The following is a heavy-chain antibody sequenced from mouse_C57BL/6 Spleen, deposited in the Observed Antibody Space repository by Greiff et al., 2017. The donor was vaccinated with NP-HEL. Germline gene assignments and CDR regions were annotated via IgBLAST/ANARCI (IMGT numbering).Heavy chain of an antibody. CDR2: IDPSDSYT. D-gene: IGHD4-1*01. CDR1: GYTFTSYW. J-gene: IGHJ1*03. Sequence: VQLQQPGAELVMPGASVKLSCKASGYTFTSYWMHWVKQRPGQGLEWIGEIDPSDSYTNYNQKFKGKSTLTVDKSSSTAYMQLSSLTSEDSAVYYCARGGTVHWYFDVWGTGTTVTVSS. CDR3: ARGGTVHWYFDV. V-gene: IGHV1-69*01.